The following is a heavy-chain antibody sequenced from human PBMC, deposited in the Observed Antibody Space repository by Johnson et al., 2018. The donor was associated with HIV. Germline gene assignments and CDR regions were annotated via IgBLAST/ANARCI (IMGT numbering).Heavy chain of an antibody. Sequence: QLVESGGGVVRPRGSLRLSCAASGFTFSSYAMHWVRQAPGKGLEWVSGINWNGGSTGYADSVKGRFTISRDNAKNSLYLRMNSLRDEDTGLYYCARDMAAAGRAFDIWGQGTMVTVSS. D-gene: IGHD6-13*01. J-gene: IGHJ3*02. CDR2: INWNGGST. V-gene: IGHV3-20*04. CDR3: ARDMAAAGRAFDI. CDR1: GFTFSSYA.